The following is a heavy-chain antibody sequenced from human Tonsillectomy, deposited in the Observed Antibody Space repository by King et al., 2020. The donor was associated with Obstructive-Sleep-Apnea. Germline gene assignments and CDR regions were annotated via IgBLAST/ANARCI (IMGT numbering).Heavy chain of an antibody. CDR1: GFTFSDYY. J-gene: IGHJ4*02. D-gene: IGHD6-19*01. V-gene: IGHV3-11*01. CDR2: ISSVSTI. CDR3: ASRLYSSGWYYFDH. Sequence: VQLVESGGGLVKPGGSLRPSCAASGFTFSDYYMSWIRQAPGKGLEWVSYISSVSTIHYADSVKGRFTISRDNAKNSLYLQMNSLRAEDTAVYYCASRLYSSGWYYFDHWGQGTLVTVSS.